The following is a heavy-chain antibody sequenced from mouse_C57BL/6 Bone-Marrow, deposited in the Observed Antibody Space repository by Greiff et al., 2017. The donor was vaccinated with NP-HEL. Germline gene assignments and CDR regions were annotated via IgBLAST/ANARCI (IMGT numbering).Heavy chain of an antibody. CDR3: AREDYYGSFDY. J-gene: IGHJ2*01. CDR1: GYTFTSYW. V-gene: IGHV1-50*01. Sequence: VQLQQPGAELVKPGASVKLSCKASGYTFTSYWMQWVKQRPGQGLEWIGEIDPSDSYTNYNQKFKGKATLTVDTSSSTAYMQLSSMPSEDAAVYYCAREDYYGSFDYWGQGTTLTVSS. D-gene: IGHD1-1*01. CDR2: IDPSDSYT.